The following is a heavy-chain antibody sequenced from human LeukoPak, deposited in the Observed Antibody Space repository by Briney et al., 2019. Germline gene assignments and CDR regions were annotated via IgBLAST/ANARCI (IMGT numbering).Heavy chain of an antibody. J-gene: IGHJ4*02. CDR1: GFTFSSYG. D-gene: IGHD5-24*01. CDR2: ISYDGSNK. V-gene: IGHV3-30*18. Sequence: GRSLRLSCAASGFTFSSYGMHWVRQAPGKGLEWVAVISYDGSNKYYADSVKGRFTISRDNSKNTLYLQMNSLRAEDTAVYYCAKGGYNYYFDYWGQGTLVTVSS. CDR3: AKGGYNYYFDY.